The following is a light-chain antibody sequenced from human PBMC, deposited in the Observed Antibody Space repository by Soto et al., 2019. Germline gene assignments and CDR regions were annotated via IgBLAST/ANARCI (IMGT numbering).Light chain of an antibody. J-gene: IGLJ2*01. Sequence: QAVLTQSPSASASLGASVKLTCTLSSGHSSYAIAWHQQQPEKGPRYLMKVNSDGSHSKGDGIPDRFSGSSSGAERYLTISSLQSEDEADYYCQTWGMVVFGGGTKLTVL. CDR1: SGHSSYA. V-gene: IGLV4-69*01. CDR2: VNSDGSH. CDR3: QTWGMVV.